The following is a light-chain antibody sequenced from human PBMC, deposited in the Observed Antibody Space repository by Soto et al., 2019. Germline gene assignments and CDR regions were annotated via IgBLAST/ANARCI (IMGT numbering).Light chain of an antibody. CDR3: QQYYTTRWT. J-gene: IGKJ1*01. CDR1: QSVGPN. V-gene: IGKV3-15*01. Sequence: EIVLTQSPDNLSVSPGESATLSCRASQSVGPNLVWYQQKFGQAPRLLIYGVSTRATGVPARFSGSGSGTEFTLTISSLQAEDVAVYYCQQYYTTRWTFGQGTKVDIK. CDR2: GVS.